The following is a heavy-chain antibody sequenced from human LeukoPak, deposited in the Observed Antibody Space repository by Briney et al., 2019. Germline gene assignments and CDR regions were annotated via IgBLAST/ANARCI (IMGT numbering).Heavy chain of an antibody. CDR3: ASRTTVTTGDAFDI. Sequence: QAGGSLRLSCAASGFTFSSYGMHWVRQAPGKGLEWVAFIRYDGSNKYYADSVKGRFTISRDNSKNTLYLQMNSLRADDTAVYYCASRTTVTTGDAFDIWGQGTMVTVSS. V-gene: IGHV3-30*02. D-gene: IGHD4-17*01. CDR1: GFTFSSYG. J-gene: IGHJ3*02. CDR2: IRYDGSNK.